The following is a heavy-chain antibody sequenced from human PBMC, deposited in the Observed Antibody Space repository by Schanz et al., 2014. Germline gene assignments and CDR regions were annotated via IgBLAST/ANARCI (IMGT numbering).Heavy chain of an antibody. J-gene: IGHJ6*03. V-gene: IGHV3-15*01. Sequence: EVQLVESGGGMVQPGGSLRLSCAASGFTFSDHYMDWVRQAPGKGLEWVGRIKSKVDGGTTDNAAPVQGRFTISRDDSKNTLYLQMNSLKTEDTAVYYCTTVERITIFEVVPYYYYYMDVWGKGTTVTVSS. CDR3: TTVERITIFEVVPYYYYYMDV. CDR2: IKSKVDGGTT. D-gene: IGHD3-3*01. CDR1: GFTFSDHY.